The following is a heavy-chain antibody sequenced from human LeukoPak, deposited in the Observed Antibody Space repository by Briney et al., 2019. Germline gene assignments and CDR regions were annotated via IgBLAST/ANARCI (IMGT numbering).Heavy chain of an antibody. CDR2: ISGSGSST. D-gene: IGHD2-2*01. CDR3: AKDLRGCSSTSCYGWFDP. CDR1: GFTFSNYA. V-gene: IGHV3-23*01. J-gene: IGHJ5*02. Sequence: GGSLRLSCAASGFTFSNYAMSWVRQAPGRGLEWVSVISGSGSSTYYADSVKGRFTISRDNSMHTLYLQMNSLRAEDTAVYYCAKDLRGCSSTSCYGWFDPWGQGTLVTVSS.